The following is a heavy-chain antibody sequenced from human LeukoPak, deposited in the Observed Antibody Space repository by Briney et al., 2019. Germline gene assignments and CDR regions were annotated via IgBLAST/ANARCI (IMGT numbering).Heavy chain of an antibody. V-gene: IGHV3-21*01. D-gene: IGHD6-13*01. CDR1: GFTFSSYS. Sequence: AGGSLRLSCAASGFTFSSYSMNWVRQAPGKGLEWVSSISSSSSYIYYADSVKGRFTISRDNSKNSLYLQMNSLRVEDTAVYYCARDVEMYSSTWSDAFDIWGQGTMVTVSS. CDR3: ARDVEMYSSTWSDAFDI. CDR2: ISSSSSYI. J-gene: IGHJ3*02.